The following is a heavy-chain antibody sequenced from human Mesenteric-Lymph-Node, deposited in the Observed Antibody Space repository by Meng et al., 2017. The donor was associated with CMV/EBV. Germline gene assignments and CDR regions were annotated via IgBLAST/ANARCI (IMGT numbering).Heavy chain of an antibody. CDR3: ARADGWRYYFDY. CDR1: GFTFSSYS. CDR2: ISSSSSYI. Sequence: GESLKISCAASGFTFSSYSMHWVRQAPGKGLEWVSSISSSSSYIYYADSVKGRFTISRDNAKNSLYLQMNSLRAEDTAVYYCARADGWRYYFDYWGQGTLVTVSS. J-gene: IGHJ4*02. D-gene: IGHD5-24*01. V-gene: IGHV3-21*01.